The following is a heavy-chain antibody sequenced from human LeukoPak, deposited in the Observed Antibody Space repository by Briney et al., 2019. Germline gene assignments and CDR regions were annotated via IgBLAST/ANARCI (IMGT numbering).Heavy chain of an antibody. CDR1: GFTVSSNY. CDR2: IYSGGNT. Sequence: GGSLRLSCAASGFTVSSNYMSWVRQAPGKGLEWVSVIYSGGNTYYADSVKGRFTISRDNPKNTLYLQMNSLRAEDTAVYYCARVPAWNGYYFDYWGQGTLVTVSS. J-gene: IGHJ4*02. CDR3: ARVPAWNGYYFDY. D-gene: IGHD1-1*01. V-gene: IGHV3-66*01.